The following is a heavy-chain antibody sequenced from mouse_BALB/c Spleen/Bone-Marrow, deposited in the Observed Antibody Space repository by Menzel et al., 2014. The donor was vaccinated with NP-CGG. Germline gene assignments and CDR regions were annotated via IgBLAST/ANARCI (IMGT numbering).Heavy chain of an antibody. CDR3: AREKIYGNYLWYFDV. D-gene: IGHD2-1*01. CDR1: GYTFTCSW. Sequence: VQLQQSGSVLVRPGASVKLSCKASGYTFTCSWMHWAKQRPGQGLEWIGEIHPNSGNTNYNEKFQGKATLTVDTSSSTAYVDLSSLTSEDSAVYYCAREKIYGNYLWYFDVWGAGTTVTVSS. CDR2: IHPNSGNT. J-gene: IGHJ1*01. V-gene: IGHV1S130*01.